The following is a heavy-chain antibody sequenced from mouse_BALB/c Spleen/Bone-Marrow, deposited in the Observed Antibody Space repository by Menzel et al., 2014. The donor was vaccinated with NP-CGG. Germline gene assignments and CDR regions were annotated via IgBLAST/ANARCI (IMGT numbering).Heavy chain of an antibody. CDR2: ISSGSSTI. D-gene: IGHD1-1*02. V-gene: IGHV5-17*02. Sequence: EVQVVESGGGLVQPGGSRKLSCAASGYTFSNFGMHWVRQAPEKGLEWVAYISSGSSTIYYADTVKGRFTISRDNPKNTLFLQMTSLRSEDTAMYYCARGGKGYAMDYWGQGTSVTVSS. J-gene: IGHJ4*01. CDR1: GYTFSNFG. CDR3: ARGGKGYAMDY.